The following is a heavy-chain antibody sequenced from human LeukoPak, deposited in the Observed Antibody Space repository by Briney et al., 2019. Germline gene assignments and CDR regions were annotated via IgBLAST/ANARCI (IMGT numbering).Heavy chain of an antibody. D-gene: IGHD3-10*01. J-gene: IGHJ4*02. CDR3: AREGRGSGSYYVFDY. V-gene: IGHV4-31*03. CDR2: IYYSGST. Sequence: SQTLSLTCTVSGGSISSGGYYWSWIRQHPGRGLEWIGYIYYSGSTYYNPSLKSRVTISVDTSKNQFSLKLSSVTAADTAVYYCAREGRGSGSYYVFDYWGQGTLVTVSS. CDR1: GGSISSGGYY.